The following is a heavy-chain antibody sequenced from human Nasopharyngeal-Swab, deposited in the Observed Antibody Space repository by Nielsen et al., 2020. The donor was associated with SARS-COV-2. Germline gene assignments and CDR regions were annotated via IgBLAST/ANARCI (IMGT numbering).Heavy chain of an antibody. Sequence: GESLKISCAASGFTFSDYYMSWIRQAPGKGLEWVSYISSSGSTIYYADSVKGRFTISRDNAKNSLYLQMNSLRAEDTAVYYCARGPALTEYFDYWGQGTLVTVSS. D-gene: IGHD3-16*01. V-gene: IGHV3-11*01. CDR2: ISSSGSTI. CDR3: ARGPALTEYFDY. J-gene: IGHJ4*02. CDR1: GFTFSDYY.